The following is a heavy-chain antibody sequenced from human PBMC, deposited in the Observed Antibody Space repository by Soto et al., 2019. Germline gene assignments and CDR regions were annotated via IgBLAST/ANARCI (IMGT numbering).Heavy chain of an antibody. J-gene: IGHJ4*02. CDR1: GFTFSSYS. CDR2: ISSSSSTI. V-gene: IGHV3-48*02. CDR3: ARGDPGYSSGWYFYFDY. Sequence: GGSLRLSCAASGFTFSSYSMNWVRQAPGKGLEWVSYISSSSSTIYYADSVKGRFTISRDNAKNSLYLQMNSLRDEDTAVYYCARGDPGYSSGWYFYFDYWGQGTLVTVSS. D-gene: IGHD6-19*01.